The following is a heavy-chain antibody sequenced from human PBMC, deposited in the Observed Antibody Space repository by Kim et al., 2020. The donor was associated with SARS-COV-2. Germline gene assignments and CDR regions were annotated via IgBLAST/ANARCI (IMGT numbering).Heavy chain of an antibody. CDR3: ARDGSSGWSDFDY. CDR1: GYTFNNYV. V-gene: IGHV1-3*01. CDR2: INAGNGNT. D-gene: IGHD6-19*01. Sequence: ASVKVSCKASGYTFNNYVIHWVRQAPGQRLEWMGWINAGNGNTRYSQNFQGRVTITRDTSASTAYMELTSLRSEDTAVYYCARDGSSGWSDFDYWGQGTL. J-gene: IGHJ4*02.